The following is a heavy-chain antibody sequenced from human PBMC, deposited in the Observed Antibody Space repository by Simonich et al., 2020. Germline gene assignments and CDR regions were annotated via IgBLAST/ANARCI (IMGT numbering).Heavy chain of an antibody. Sequence: QVQLVQSGAEVKKPGSSVKVSCKASGGTFSSYAISWVRKAPGQGLEWIGGMIPILGKENDAKKYQGRVTITANKSTSTDYMELSSLRYEDTAVYYCARTNTMRELDTMVRGVDYFDYWGQGTLVTVSS. D-gene: IGHD3-10*01. CDR3: ARTNTMRELDTMVRGVDYFDY. J-gene: IGHJ4*02. CDR2: MIPILGKE. V-gene: IGHV1-69*06. CDR1: GGTFSSYA.